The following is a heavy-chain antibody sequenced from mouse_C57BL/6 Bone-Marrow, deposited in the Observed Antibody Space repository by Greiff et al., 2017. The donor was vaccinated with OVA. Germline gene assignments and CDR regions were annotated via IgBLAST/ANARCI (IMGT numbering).Heavy chain of an antibody. Sequence: EVKLVESGGGLVQPGGSMKLSCAASGFTFSDAWMDWVRQSPEKGLEWVAEIRNKANNHATYYAESVKGRFTISRDDSKSSVYLQMNSLRAEDTGIYYCTGTVVATRNYFDYWGQGTTLTVSS. CDR3: TGTVVATRNYFDY. V-gene: IGHV6-6*01. CDR2: IRNKANNHAT. J-gene: IGHJ2*01. D-gene: IGHD1-1*01. CDR1: GFTFSDAW.